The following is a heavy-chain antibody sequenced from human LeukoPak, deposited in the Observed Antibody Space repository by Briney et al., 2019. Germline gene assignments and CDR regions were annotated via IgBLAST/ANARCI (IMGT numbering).Heavy chain of an antibody. V-gene: IGHV3-11*04. CDR3: ASGITMVREIDY. CDR2: ISSSGSTI. D-gene: IGHD3-10*01. CDR1: GFTFSDYY. J-gene: IGHJ4*02. Sequence: GSLRLSCAASGFTFSDYYMSWNRQAPGKGLEWVSYISSSGSTIYYADSVKGRFTISRDNAKNSLYLQMNSLIAEDTAVYYCASGITMVREIDYWGQGTLVTVSS.